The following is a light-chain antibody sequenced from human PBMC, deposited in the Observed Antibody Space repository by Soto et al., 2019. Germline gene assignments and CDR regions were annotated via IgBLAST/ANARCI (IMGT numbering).Light chain of an antibody. CDR2: KAS. Sequence: DIQTSQSPSTLSASVGGTVTITCRASQSISSWLAWYQQKPGIAPKLLIYKASTLQSGVPSRFSGSGYGTVFTHTISRLQPDDSATYYCQEYDVYSTCGQGTKVDIK. CDR3: QEYDVYST. J-gene: IGKJ1*01. CDR1: QSISSW. V-gene: IGKV1-5*03.